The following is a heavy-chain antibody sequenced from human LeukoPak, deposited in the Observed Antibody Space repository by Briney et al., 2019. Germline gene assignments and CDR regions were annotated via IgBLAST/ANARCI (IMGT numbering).Heavy chain of an antibody. D-gene: IGHD6-19*01. J-gene: IGHJ4*02. CDR1: GGSFSGYY. CDR3: ARLGSSDPLDY. V-gene: IGHV4-34*01. Sequence: SETLSLTCAVYGGSFSGYYWSWIRQPPGKGLEWIGEINHSGSTNYNPSLKSRVTISVDTSKNQFSLKLSSVTAADTAVYYCARLGSSDPLDYWGQGTLVTVSS. CDR2: INHSGST.